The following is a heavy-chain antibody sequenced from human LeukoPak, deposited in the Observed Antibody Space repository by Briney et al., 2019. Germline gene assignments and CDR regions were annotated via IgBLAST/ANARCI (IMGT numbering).Heavy chain of an antibody. D-gene: IGHD6-13*01. J-gene: IGHJ6*03. Sequence: GGSLRLSCAASGFTFSDYYMSWIRQAPGKGLEWVSYISSSGSTIYYADSVKSRFTISRDNAKNSLYLQMNSLRAEDTAVYYCARVFTEFASSSWYPDYYYMDVWGKGTTVTISS. V-gene: IGHV3-11*01. CDR2: ISSSGSTI. CDR3: ARVFTEFASSSWYPDYYYMDV. CDR1: GFTFSDYY.